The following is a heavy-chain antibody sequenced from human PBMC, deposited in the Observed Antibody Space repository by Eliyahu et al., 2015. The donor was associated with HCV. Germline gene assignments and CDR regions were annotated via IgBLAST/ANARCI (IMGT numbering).Heavy chain of an antibody. Sequence: QVQLQESGPGLVKPSETLSLTCTVSGGXITTYXRRWTRPPPGKGLGWGGDIHYSGSTNYNPSLKSRVTISVDTSKNQFSLXLTSVTAADTAVYYCASGGGGIAVAGTGGWFDPWGQGTLVTVSS. J-gene: IGHJ5*02. CDR2: IHYSGST. CDR1: GGXITTYX. CDR3: ASGGGGIAVAGTGGWFDP. V-gene: IGHV4-59*01. D-gene: IGHD6-19*01.